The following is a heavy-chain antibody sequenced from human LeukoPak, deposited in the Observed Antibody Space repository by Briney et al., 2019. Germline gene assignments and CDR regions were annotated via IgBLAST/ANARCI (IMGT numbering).Heavy chain of an antibody. CDR1: GYTFTGYY. CDR2: IDPSGGNT. V-gene: IGHV1-46*01. D-gene: IGHD5-18*01. CDR3: ARDRDSFGPFSFYYMDV. Sequence: ASVKVSCKASGYTFTGYYMHWVRRAPGQGREWMGVIDPSGGNTTYAQRFQGRVTMTRDTSTSTVYLQLSSLRSEDTAMYFCARDRDSFGPFSFYYMDVWGKGTTFTVSS. J-gene: IGHJ6*03.